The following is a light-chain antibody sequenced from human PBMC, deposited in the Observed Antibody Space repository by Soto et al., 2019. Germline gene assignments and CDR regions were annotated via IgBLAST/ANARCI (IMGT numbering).Light chain of an antibody. CDR1: QDLTNY. Sequence: DIQMTQSPTSLAASVGDRVTITCQASQDLTNYLNWYQQKPGEAPKLLIYDTTTLEEGVPTRFSGGGSGTDFTFTINGLQPXDAAIYXXXQYVNLPYTFGQGTKLEFK. CDR2: DTT. V-gene: IGKV1-33*01. J-gene: IGKJ2*01. CDR3: XQYVNLPYT.